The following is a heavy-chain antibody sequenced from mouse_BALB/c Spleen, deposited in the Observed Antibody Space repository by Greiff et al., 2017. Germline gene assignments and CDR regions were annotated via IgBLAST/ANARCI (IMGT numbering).Heavy chain of an antibody. D-gene: IGHD2-3*01. CDR3: ARYRDGYYYYAMDY. Sequence: VQLQQPGAELVKPGASVKLSCKASGYTFTSYWMHWVKQRPGRGLEWIGRIDPNSGNTNYNEKFKGKATLTVDTSSSTAYVDLSSLTSEDSAVYYCARYRDGYYYYAMDYWGQGTSVTVSS. CDR1: GYTFTSYW. J-gene: IGHJ4*01. CDR2: IDPNSGNT. V-gene: IGHV1-62-3*01.